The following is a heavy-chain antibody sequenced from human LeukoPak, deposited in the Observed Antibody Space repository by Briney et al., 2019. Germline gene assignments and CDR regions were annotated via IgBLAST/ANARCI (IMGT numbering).Heavy chain of an antibody. D-gene: IGHD3-10*01. V-gene: IGHV1-2*06. CDR2: INPNSGGT. Sequence: ASVKVSCKASGYTFTGYYMHWVRQAPGQGLEWMGRINPNSGGTNYAQKFQGRVTMTRDTSISTAYMELSRLRSDDTAVYYRARDPSYYGSGRVVNWFDPWGQGTLVTVSS. CDR1: GYTFTGYY. CDR3: ARDPSYYGSGRVVNWFDP. J-gene: IGHJ5*02.